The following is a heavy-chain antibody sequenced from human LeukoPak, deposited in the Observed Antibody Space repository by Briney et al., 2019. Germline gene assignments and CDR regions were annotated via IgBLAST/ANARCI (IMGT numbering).Heavy chain of an antibody. CDR2: ISVSGDTT. Sequence: PGGSLRLSCAASGFTFSSYAMSWVRQAPGKGLEWVSFISVSGDTTYFADSVKGRFTISRDNSKNTLYLQMNSLRVEDTALYYCARAMGYSYDSSGYQYYFDYWGQGTLVTVSS. CDR3: ARAMGYSYDSSGYQYYFDY. J-gene: IGHJ4*02. V-gene: IGHV3-23*01. CDR1: GFTFSSYA. D-gene: IGHD3-22*01.